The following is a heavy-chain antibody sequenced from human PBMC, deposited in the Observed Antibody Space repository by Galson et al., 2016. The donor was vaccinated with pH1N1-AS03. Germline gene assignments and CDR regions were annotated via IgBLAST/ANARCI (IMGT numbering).Heavy chain of an antibody. CDR1: GFTISNYW. CDR3: ARGAFTYYDFSTGYFPFDL. V-gene: IGHV3-7*03. D-gene: IGHD3-3*01. Sequence: SLRLSCAASGFTISNYWMSWVRQAPGKGLEWVANIKQDGSERYYVDSVRGRFTISRDNAKNSLYLQMSSLRAEDTAVYYCARGAFTYYDFSTGYFPFDLWGQGTLVTVSS. CDR2: IKQDGSER. J-gene: IGHJ4*02.